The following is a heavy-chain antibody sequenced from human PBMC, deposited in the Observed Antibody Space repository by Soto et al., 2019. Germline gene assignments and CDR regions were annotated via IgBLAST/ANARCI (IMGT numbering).Heavy chain of an antibody. J-gene: IGHJ6*02. CDR2: ISSSGSTI. CDR1: GFTFSDYY. V-gene: IGHV3-11*01. Sequence: GGSLRLSCAASGFTFSDYYMSWIRQAPGKGLEWVSYISSSGSTIYYADSVKGRFTISRDNAKNSLYLQMNSLRAEDTAVYYCARDGFITMVRGVIIHYYGMDAWGQGTTVTVSS. D-gene: IGHD3-10*01. CDR3: ARDGFITMVRGVIIHYYGMDA.